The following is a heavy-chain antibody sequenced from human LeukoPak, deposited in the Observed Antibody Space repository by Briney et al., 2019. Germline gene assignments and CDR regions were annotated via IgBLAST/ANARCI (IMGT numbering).Heavy chain of an antibody. V-gene: IGHV3-23*01. J-gene: IGHJ4*02. D-gene: IGHD3-9*01. CDR3: AKPDFDILTGSQSYFDY. CDR1: GFAFSSYA. CDR2: ISGSGVTT. Sequence: GGSLRLSCAASGFAFSSYAMNWVRQAPGKGLEWVSTISGSGVTTYYAASVKGRFTISRDNSANTLYLQMNTLGAEDTAVYYCAKPDFDILTGSQSYFDYWGQGTLVTVSS.